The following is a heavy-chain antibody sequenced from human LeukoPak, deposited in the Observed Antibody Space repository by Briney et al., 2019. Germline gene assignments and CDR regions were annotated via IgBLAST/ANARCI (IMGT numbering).Heavy chain of an antibody. J-gene: IGHJ4*02. D-gene: IGHD5-24*01. CDR2: INPNSGGT. CDR3: ARMATMENVDY. V-gene: IGHV1-2*06. CDR1: GYTFTVYY. Sequence: ASVKVSCKASGYTFTVYYMHWVRQAPGQGLEWMGRINPNSGGTNYAQKFQGRVTITRDTSISTAYMELSRLRSDDTAVYYCARMATMENVDYWGQGTLVTVSS.